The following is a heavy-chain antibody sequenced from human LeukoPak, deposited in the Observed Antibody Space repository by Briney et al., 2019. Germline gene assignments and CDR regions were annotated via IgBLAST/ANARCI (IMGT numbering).Heavy chain of an antibody. V-gene: IGHV4-59*01. J-gene: IGHJ3*02. CDR2: IYYSGST. Sequence: SETLSLTCTVSGGSISSYYRSWIRQPPGKGLEWIGYIYYSGSTNYNPSLKSRVTISVDTSKNQFSLKLSSVTAADTAVYYCARESTRITIFGVVIPDAFDIWGQGTMVTVSS. D-gene: IGHD3-3*01. CDR3: ARESTRITIFGVVIPDAFDI. CDR1: GGSISSYY.